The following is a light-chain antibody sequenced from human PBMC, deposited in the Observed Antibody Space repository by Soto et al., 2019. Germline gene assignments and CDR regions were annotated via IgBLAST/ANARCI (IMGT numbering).Light chain of an antibody. CDR1: SSDVGAYNY. CDR3: SSYTTSSTWV. J-gene: IGLJ3*02. V-gene: IGLV2-14*01. Sequence: QSALTQPASVSGSPGQSITISCTGTSSDVGAYNYVSWYQHHPGRAPKLMIHEVTNRPSGVSNRFSGSKSGNTASLTISGLQAEDEDDYYCSSYTTSSTWVFGTGTKLTVL. CDR2: EVT.